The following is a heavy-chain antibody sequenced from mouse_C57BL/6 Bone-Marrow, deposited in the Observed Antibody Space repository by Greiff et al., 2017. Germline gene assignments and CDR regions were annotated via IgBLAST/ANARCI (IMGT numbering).Heavy chain of an antibody. CDR1: GFTFSSYA. Sequence: EVKLVESGGGLVKPGGSLKLSCAASGFTFSSYAMSWVRQTPEKRLEWVATISDGGSYTYYPDNVKGRFTISRDNAKNNLYLQMSHLKSEDTAMYYCARDLYQMDYWGQGTSVTVSS. CDR2: ISDGGSYT. CDR3: ARDLYQMDY. D-gene: IGHD1-1*01. J-gene: IGHJ4*01. V-gene: IGHV5-4*01.